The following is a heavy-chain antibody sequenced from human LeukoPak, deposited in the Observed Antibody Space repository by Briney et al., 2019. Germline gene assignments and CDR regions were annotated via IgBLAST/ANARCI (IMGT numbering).Heavy chain of an antibody. D-gene: IGHD3-3*01. CDR3: ARDNRVVTIFGVVTRWWFDP. Sequence: GGSLRLSCAASGLTFSSNYMSWVRQAPGKGLEWVSVIYSDDRTYYSDSVKGRFTLSREKSKNTLYLQMNSLRAEDTAVYYCARDNRVVTIFGVVTRWWFDPWGQGTLVTVSS. CDR1: GLTFSSNY. J-gene: IGHJ5*02. V-gene: IGHV3-53*01. CDR2: IYSDDRT.